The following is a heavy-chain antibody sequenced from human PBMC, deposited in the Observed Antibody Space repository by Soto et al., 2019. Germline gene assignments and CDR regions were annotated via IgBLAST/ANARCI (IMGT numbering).Heavy chain of an antibody. CDR2: ISSSGTTT. Sequence: GGFLRLSCAASTFTFTDSRFTFSDYYINWIRQGPGKGLEWLATISSSGTTTFYAESVKGRFTISRDNAKNSVFLQMNSLGDDDTAVYYCARGDLRFLQGIDSWGQGTLVTVSS. CDR1: TFTFTDSRFTFSDYY. V-gene: IGHV3-11*01. CDR3: ARGDLRFLQGIDS. D-gene: IGHD3-3*01. J-gene: IGHJ5*01.